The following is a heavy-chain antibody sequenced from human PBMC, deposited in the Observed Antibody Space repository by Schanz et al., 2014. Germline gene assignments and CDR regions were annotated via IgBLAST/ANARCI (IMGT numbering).Heavy chain of an antibody. D-gene: IGHD2-2*01. Sequence: AQLVESGGGVVQPGRSLRLSCAASGFNFRNYGMHWVRQAPGKGLEWVANIKQDGSEKYYVDSVKGRFTISRDNAKNLLYLQMNGLRAEDTAVYFCARDLSSLIQGDVWGKGTTVTVSS. J-gene: IGHJ6*04. CDR3: ARDLSSLIQGDV. CDR2: IKQDGSEK. V-gene: IGHV3-7*01. CDR1: GFNFRNYG.